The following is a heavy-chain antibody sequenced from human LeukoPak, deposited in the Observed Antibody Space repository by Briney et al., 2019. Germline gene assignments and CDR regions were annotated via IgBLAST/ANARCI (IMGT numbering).Heavy chain of an antibody. D-gene: IGHD3-22*01. J-gene: IGHJ3*02. CDR3: ARDGPNYYDSSGDYSDAFDI. Sequence: GGSLRLSCAASGFTFSSYSMNWVRQAPGKGLEWVSYISSSSSTIYYADSVKGRFTISRDNAKNSLYLQMNSLRAEDTAVYYCARDGPNYYDSSGDYSDAFDIWGQGTMVTVSS. CDR2: ISSSSSTI. V-gene: IGHV3-48*04. CDR1: GFTFSSYS.